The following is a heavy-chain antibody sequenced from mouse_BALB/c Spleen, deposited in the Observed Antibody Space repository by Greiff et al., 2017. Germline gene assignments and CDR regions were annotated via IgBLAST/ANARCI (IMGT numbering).Heavy chain of an antibody. CDR2: IDPSDSET. CDR3: ARSRYRYDGLYFDY. Sequence: QVQLQQPGAELVKPGAPVKLSCKASGYTFTSYWMNWVKQRPGRGLEWIGRIDPSDSETHYNQKFKDKATLTVDKSSSTAYIQLSSLTSEDSAVYYCARSRYRYDGLYFDYWGQGTTLTVSS. V-gene: IGHV1-69*02. CDR1: GYTFTSYW. D-gene: IGHD2-14*01. J-gene: IGHJ2*01.